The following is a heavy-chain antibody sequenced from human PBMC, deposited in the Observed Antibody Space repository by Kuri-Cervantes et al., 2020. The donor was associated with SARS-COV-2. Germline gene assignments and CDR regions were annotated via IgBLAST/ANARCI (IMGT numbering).Heavy chain of an antibody. Sequence: SETLSLTCAVNGGSFSGYYWSWIRQPPGKGLEWIGEINHSGSTNYNPSLKSRVTISVDTSKNQFSLKLSSVTAADTAVYYCARGSPSGWYRVYDYWGQGTLVTVSS. D-gene: IGHD6-19*01. J-gene: IGHJ4*02. CDR1: GGSFSGYY. CDR3: ARGSPSGWYRVYDY. V-gene: IGHV4-34*01. CDR2: INHSGST.